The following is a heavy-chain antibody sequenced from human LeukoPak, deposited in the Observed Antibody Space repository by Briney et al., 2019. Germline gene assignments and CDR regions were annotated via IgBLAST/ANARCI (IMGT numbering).Heavy chain of an antibody. CDR3: ARDYGGNLYYFDY. J-gene: IGHJ4*02. Sequence: PSETLSLTCTVSGGSISSSSYYWGWIRQPPGKGLEWIGSIYYSGSTYYNPSLKSRVTISVDTSKNQFSLKLSSVTAADTAVYYCARDYGGNLYYFDYWGQGTLVTVSS. CDR2: IYYSGST. V-gene: IGHV4-39*07. CDR1: GGSISSSSYY. D-gene: IGHD4-23*01.